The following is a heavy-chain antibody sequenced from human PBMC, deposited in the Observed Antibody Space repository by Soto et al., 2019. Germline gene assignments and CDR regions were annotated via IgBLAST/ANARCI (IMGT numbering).Heavy chain of an antibody. CDR3: ARDGFAVVSDPYYYGMDV. J-gene: IGHJ6*02. Sequence: GGSLRLSCAASGFTFSSYSMNWVRQAPGKGLEWVSYISSSSSTIYYADSVKGRFTISRDNAKNSLYLQMNSLRDEDTAVYYWARDGFAVVSDPYYYGMDVWGQGTTVTVSS. D-gene: IGHD3-3*01. V-gene: IGHV3-48*02. CDR2: ISSSSSTI. CDR1: GFTFSSYS.